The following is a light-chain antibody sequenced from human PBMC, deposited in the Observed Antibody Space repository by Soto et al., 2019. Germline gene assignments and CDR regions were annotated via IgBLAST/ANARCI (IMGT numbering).Light chain of an antibody. CDR1: QSVSSN. J-gene: IGKJ1*01. CDR2: GAS. Sequence: EIVMTQSPATLSVSPGERATLSRRASQSVSSNLAWYQQKPGQAPRLLIYGASTRATGIPARFSGSGSGTEFTLTISSLLSEDFAVYYCQQYNNWPRTLGQGAKVDSK. V-gene: IGKV3-15*01. CDR3: QQYNNWPRT.